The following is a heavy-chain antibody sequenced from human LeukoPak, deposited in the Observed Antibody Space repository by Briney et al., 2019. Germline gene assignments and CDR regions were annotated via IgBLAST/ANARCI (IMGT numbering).Heavy chain of an antibody. CDR1: GFTFSNSA. CDR3: AKRVPYSSSWPSLDY. CDR2: ISESSGST. Sequence: GGSLRLSCAASGFTFSNSAMSWVRQAPGKGLEWVSAISESSGSTYYADSVKGRFTISRDNSKDTLYLQMNSLRGEDTAVYYCAKRVPYSSSWPSLDYWGQGTLVTVSS. V-gene: IGHV3-23*01. J-gene: IGHJ4*02. D-gene: IGHD6-13*01.